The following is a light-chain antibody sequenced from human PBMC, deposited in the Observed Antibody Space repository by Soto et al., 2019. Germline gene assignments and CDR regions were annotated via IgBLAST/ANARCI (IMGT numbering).Light chain of an antibody. CDR3: RQFNSYPRT. CDR2: DAS. V-gene: IGKV1-13*02. CDR1: QGISSA. Sequence: AIQLTQSPSSLSASVGDRVTITCRASQGISSALAWYQQKPGKAPKLLIYDASSLESGVPSRFSGSGSGTDFTLTISSLQPEDFATYYCRQFNSYPRTFGQGTRLEIK. J-gene: IGKJ5*01.